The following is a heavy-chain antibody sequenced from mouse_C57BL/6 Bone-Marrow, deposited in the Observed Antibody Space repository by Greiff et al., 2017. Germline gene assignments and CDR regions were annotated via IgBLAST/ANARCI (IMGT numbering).Heavy chain of an antibody. Sequence: EVQGVESGGGLVKPGGSLKLSCAASGFTFSSYAMSWVRQTPEKRLEWVATISDGGSYTYYPDNVKGRFTISRDNAKKNLYLQMSHLKSEDTAMYYCARGGMISYFDYWGQGTTLTVSS. CDR2: ISDGGSYT. D-gene: IGHD2-4*01. CDR3: ARGGMISYFDY. CDR1: GFTFSSYA. V-gene: IGHV5-4*01. J-gene: IGHJ2*01.